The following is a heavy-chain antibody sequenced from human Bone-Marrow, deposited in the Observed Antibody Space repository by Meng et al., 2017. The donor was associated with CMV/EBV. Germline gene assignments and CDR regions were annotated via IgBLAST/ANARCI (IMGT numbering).Heavy chain of an antibody. D-gene: IGHD4-23*01. CDR1: GYTFTSYG. Sequence: ASVKVSCKASGYTFTSYGISWVRQAPGQGLEWMGWISAYNGNTNYAQKLQGRVTMTTDTSTSTAYMELRSLRSDDTAVYYCARDKTPYYGGNSGVDYWGQGTLVIVSS. CDR3: ARDKTPYYGGNSGVDY. V-gene: IGHV1-18*01. J-gene: IGHJ4*02. CDR2: ISAYNGNT.